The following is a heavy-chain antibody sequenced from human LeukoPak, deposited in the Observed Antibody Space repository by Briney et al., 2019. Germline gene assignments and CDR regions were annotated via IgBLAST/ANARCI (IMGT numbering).Heavy chain of an antibody. V-gene: IGHV3-53*01. CDR3: AKNLDGVATYFDY. CDR1: GFTVSTNY. J-gene: IGHJ4*02. D-gene: IGHD5-12*01. Sequence: PGGSLRLSCAASGFTVSTNYMNWVRQAPGKGLEWVSVIYSGGTTYYADSVRGRSSISRDNSKNTLYLQMDSLRAEDTAVYHCAKNLDGVATYFDYWGQGTLVTVSS. CDR2: IYSGGTT.